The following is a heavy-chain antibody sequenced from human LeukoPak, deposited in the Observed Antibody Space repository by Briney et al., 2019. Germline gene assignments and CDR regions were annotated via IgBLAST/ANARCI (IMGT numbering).Heavy chain of an antibody. D-gene: IGHD3-22*01. Sequence: SETLSLTCTVSGGSISSYYWSWIRQPAGKGLEWIGRIYTSGSTNYNPSLKSRVTMPVDTSKNQFSLKLSSVTAADTAVYYCARGSYYDSSGYYYSAFDIWGQGTMVTVSS. J-gene: IGHJ3*02. CDR2: IYTSGST. CDR3: ARGSYYDSSGYYYSAFDI. CDR1: GGSISSYY. V-gene: IGHV4-4*07.